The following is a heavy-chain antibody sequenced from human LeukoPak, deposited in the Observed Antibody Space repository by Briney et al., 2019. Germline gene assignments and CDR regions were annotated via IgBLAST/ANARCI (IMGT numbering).Heavy chain of an antibody. CDR1: GGSFSGYY. CDR2: INHSGST. D-gene: IGHD6-19*01. J-gene: IGHJ4*02. Sequence: KTSETLSLTCAVYGGSFSGYYWSWIRQPPGKGLEWIGEINHSGSTNYNPSLKSRVTISVDTSKNQFSLKLSSVTAADTAVYYCAAGYSSGWYKKRGFDYWGQGTLVTVSS. CDR3: AAGYSSGWYKKRGFDY. V-gene: IGHV4-34*01.